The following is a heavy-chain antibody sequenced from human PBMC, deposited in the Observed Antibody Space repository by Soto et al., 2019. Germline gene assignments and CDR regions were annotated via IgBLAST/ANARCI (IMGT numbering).Heavy chain of an antibody. V-gene: IGHV1-69*15. CDR3: ARAQDGYNYQ. Sequence: QVQLVQSGAEVKNPGSSVKVSCTASGGTFSTNAISWMRQAPGQGLEWVGRIIPVFGTPTYAQKFQGRATLIADESTSTVYLELSSLRIDDTAVYYCARAQDGYNYQWGQGNLVTVSS. CDR1: GGTFSTNA. D-gene: IGHD5-12*01. J-gene: IGHJ4*02. CDR2: IIPVFGTP.